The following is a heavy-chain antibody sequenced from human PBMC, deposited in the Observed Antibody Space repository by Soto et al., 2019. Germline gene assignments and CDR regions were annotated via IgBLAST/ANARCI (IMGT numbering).Heavy chain of an antibody. Sequence: SGPTLVNPTQTLTLTCTFSGFTLGTTGLSVNWIRQAPGKALEWLAVIDWDGDRFYSASLKTRLSISKDTSKNEVVLTMTNMDPVDTATYFCARFQGGMLYNSYLDFWGQGTLVTVSS. D-gene: IGHD2-8*01. CDR2: IDWDGDR. J-gene: IGHJ4*02. CDR3: ARFQGGMLYNSYLDF. V-gene: IGHV2-70*13. CDR1: GFTLGTTGLS.